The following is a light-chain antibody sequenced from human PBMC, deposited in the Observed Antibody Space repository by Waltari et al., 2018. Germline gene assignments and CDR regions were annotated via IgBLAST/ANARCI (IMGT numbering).Light chain of an antibody. CDR2: GAS. V-gene: IGKV1-6*01. CDR3: LQDSEHPLT. Sequence: IQMTQSPSSLSAFVGDRVTMTCRASQGISSDLGWYQQKPGKAPKLLIYGASLLQSGVPSRFSGSGSGTDFTLTISSLQPEDFATYYCLQDSEHPLTCGQGIKVEL. CDR1: QGISSD. J-gene: IGKJ1*01.